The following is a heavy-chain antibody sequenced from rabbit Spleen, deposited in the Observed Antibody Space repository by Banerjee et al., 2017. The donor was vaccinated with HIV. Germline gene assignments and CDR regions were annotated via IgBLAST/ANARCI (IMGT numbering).Heavy chain of an antibody. J-gene: IGHJ4*01. Sequence: QSLEESGGDLVKPGASLTLTCTASGFDFSYTYVMCWVRQAPGKGLEWIACVSPSSVSTVYASWAKGRFTISKTSSTTLTLQMTSLTAADTATYFCARDLPGVIGWNFGLWGPGTLVTVS. V-gene: IGHV1S40*01. CDR1: GFDFSYTYV. D-gene: IGHD1-1*01. CDR2: VSPSSVST. CDR3: ARDLPGVIGWNFGL.